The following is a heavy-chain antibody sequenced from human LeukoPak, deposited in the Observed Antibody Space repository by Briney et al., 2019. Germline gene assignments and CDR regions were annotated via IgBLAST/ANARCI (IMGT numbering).Heavy chain of an antibody. CDR1: GGTFSSYA. V-gene: IGHV1-69*13. CDR3: ARKSYYDSSGYCSGWFDP. D-gene: IGHD3-22*01. Sequence: ASVKVSCKASGGTFSSYAISWVRQAPGQGREWMGGIIPIFGTANYAQKFQGRVTITADESTSTAYMELSSLRSEDTAVYYCARKSYYDSSGYCSGWFDPWGQGTLVTVSS. CDR2: IIPIFGTA. J-gene: IGHJ5*02.